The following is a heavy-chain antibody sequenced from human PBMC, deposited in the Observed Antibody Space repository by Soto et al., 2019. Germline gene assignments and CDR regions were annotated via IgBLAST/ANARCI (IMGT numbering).Heavy chain of an antibody. Sequence: EVQLLESGGGLVQPGGSLRLSCPASGFTFSSYAMSWVRQAPGKGVEWVSAISGSGGSTYYADSVKGRFTISRDNSKNTLYLQMNSLRAEDTAVYYCAGRNTNYYYYYGMDVWGQGTTVTVSS. V-gene: IGHV3-23*01. D-gene: IGHD1-26*01. CDR3: AGRNTNYYYYYGMDV. CDR2: ISGSGGST. J-gene: IGHJ6*02. CDR1: GFTFSSYA.